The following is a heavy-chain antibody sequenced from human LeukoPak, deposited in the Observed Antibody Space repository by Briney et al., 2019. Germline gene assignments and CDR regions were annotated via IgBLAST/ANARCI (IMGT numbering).Heavy chain of an antibody. J-gene: IGHJ3*02. CDR1: GYTFTSYG. Sequence: GASVKVSCKASGYTFTSYGISWVRQAPGQGLEWMGWISAYNGNTNYAQKLQGRVTMTTDTSTSTAYMELRSLRSDDTAVYYCARDRLLWFGEPDAFDIWAKGQWSPSLQ. CDR2: ISAYNGNT. V-gene: IGHV1-18*01. D-gene: IGHD3-10*01. CDR3: ARDRLLWFGEPDAFDI.